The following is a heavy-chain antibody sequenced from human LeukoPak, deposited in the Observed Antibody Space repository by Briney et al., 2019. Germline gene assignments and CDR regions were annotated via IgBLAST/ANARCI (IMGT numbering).Heavy chain of an antibody. CDR1: GYSFTSYW. Sequence: GESLKISCKGSGYSFTSYWIGWVRQMPGKGLEWMGIIYPGDSDTRYSPSFQGQVTISADKSISTAYLQWSSLKASDTAMYYCVLHGSGKINPTYYYYYGMDVWGQGTTVTVSS. CDR3: VLHGSGKINPTYYYYYGMDV. D-gene: IGHD3-10*01. J-gene: IGHJ6*02. CDR2: IYPGDSDT. V-gene: IGHV5-51*01.